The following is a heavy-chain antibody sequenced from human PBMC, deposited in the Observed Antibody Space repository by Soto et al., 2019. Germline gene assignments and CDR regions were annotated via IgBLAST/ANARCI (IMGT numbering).Heavy chain of an antibody. J-gene: IGHJ4*02. V-gene: IGHV4-30-4*01. CDR3: ASRYLY. D-gene: IGHD3-16*02. CDR2: IDSSGST. Sequence: SETMSLPCTASGSSISNAGYYWWWICKPPGRGLEWIGYIDSSGSTYYNPSLKSRLTMSVDMSKNQFSLRLTSVTAADTAVYYCASRYLYWGQGLLVTVS. CDR1: GSSISNAGYY.